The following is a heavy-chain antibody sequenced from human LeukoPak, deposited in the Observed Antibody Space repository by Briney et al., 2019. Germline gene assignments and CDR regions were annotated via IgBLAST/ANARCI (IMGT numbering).Heavy chain of an antibody. CDR2: FYTSEST. J-gene: IGHJ4*02. D-gene: IGHD3-3*01. CDR3: ARSDFWSGYFDS. CDR1: AGSISSGSYY. V-gene: IGHV4-61*02. Sequence: SETLSLTCTVSAGSISSGSYYWAWIRQPAGKGLEWIGRFYTSESTNYNPSLKSRVTISVDTSKNQFSLKLTSVTAADTAVYYCARSDFWSGYFDSWGQGTLVTVSS.